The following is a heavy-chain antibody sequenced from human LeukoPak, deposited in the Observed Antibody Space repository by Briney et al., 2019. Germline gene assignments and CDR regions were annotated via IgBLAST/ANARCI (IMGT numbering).Heavy chain of an antibody. CDR3: AKSGLSRFDY. CDR2: IRYDGSNK. D-gene: IGHD2-15*01. CDR1: GFTFSSFG. J-gene: IGHJ4*02. Sequence: GSLRLTSSASGFTFSSFGIHWVRQGPGKGLEWVSFIRYDGSNKYYADSVKGRFTISRDNCKNMLDLQIKSRRAEDTAVYYCAKSGLSRFDYWGQGTLVTVSS. V-gene: IGHV3-30*02.